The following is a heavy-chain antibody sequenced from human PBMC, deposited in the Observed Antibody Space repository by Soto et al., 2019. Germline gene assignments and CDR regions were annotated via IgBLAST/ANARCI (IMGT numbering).Heavy chain of an antibody. Sequence: QVQLVESGGGVVQPGRSLRLSCAASGFSFTNCGMHWVRQAPGKGLEWVAAISSDGSDKYYSESVKGRFTISRDNSKNTVCLQMNSLRVEDTAVYYCVKGSEVARQELDYWGQGTLVTVSS. J-gene: IGHJ4*02. CDR3: VKGSEVARQELDY. V-gene: IGHV3-30*18. D-gene: IGHD2-15*01. CDR2: ISSDGSDK. CDR1: GFSFTNCG.